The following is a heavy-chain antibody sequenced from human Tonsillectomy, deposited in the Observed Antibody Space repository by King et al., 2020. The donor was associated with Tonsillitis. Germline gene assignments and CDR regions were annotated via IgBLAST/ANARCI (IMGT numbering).Heavy chain of an antibody. CDR2: IYYSGST. CDR1: GGSISSYY. CDR3: ARGYGSVDY. J-gene: IGHJ4*02. D-gene: IGHD1-26*01. V-gene: IGHV4-59*01. Sequence: VQLQESGPGLVKPSETLSLTCTVSGGSISSYYWSWIRQPPGKGLEWIGYIYYSGSTNYNPSLKSRVTISVDTSKNQFSLKLSSVTAADTAVYYCARGYGSVDYWGQGTLVTVSS.